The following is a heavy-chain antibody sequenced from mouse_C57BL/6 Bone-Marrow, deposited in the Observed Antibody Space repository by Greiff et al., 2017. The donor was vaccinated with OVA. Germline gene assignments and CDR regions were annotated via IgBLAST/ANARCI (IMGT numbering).Heavy chain of an antibody. D-gene: IGHD2-5*01. J-gene: IGHJ2*01. Sequence: QVQLQQPGAELVKPGASVKLSCKASGYTFTSYWMQWVKQRPGQGLEWIGEIDTSDSYTNYNQKFKGKATLTVDTSSGTAYTQLSSLTSEDSAVYYCARDYSNLWYFDYWGQGTTLTVSS. CDR2: IDTSDSYT. CDR1: GYTFTSYW. V-gene: IGHV1-50*01. CDR3: ARDYSNLWYFDY.